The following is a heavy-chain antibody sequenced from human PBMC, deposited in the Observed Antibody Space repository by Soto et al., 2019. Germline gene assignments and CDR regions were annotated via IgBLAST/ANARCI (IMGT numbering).Heavy chain of an antibody. CDR3: ARYAAEVTTFFDH. Sequence: GGSLRLSCAASGFTFSNYAINWVRQAPGKGLEWLSNISGSSGSKKYADAGKGRFTISRDNAKKSLYLEMHSLRAEDTAVYYCARYAAEVTTFFDHWGQGTLVTVSS. CDR1: GFTFSNYA. J-gene: IGHJ4*02. D-gene: IGHD4-17*01. V-gene: IGHV3-48*04. CDR2: ISGSSGSK.